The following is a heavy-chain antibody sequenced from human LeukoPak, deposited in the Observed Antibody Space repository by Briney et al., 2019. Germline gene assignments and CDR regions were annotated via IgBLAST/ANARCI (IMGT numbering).Heavy chain of an antibody. Sequence: PSETLSLTCSVSGGSVGSNYWSWVRQPPGKGLEWIGYISYSGDTKYNPSLKSRLSMSVDTSKNQFSLKLSSVTAADTAVYYCARGRRYDYVWGSYPRGGYFDYWGQGTLVTVSS. J-gene: IGHJ4*02. V-gene: IGHV4-59*02. CDR3: ARGRRYDYVWGSYPRGGYFDY. CDR2: ISYSGDT. D-gene: IGHD3-16*02. CDR1: GGSVGSNY.